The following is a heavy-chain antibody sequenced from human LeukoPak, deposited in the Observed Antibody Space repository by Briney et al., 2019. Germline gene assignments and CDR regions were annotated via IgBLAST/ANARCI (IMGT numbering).Heavy chain of an antibody. D-gene: IGHD2-2*01. CDR1: GFTFSYHT. J-gene: IGHJ4*03. Sequence: GGSLRLSCAASGFTFSYHTFNWLRQAPGKGLEWLSSISSSSIYIYYSDSVKGRFIISRDDAQDSVYLEMNSLRVEDTAIYYCARVPESTWTSLDYFDYWGQGTLVAVSS. CDR2: ISSSSIYI. V-gene: IGHV3-21*01. CDR3: ARVPESTWTSLDYFDY.